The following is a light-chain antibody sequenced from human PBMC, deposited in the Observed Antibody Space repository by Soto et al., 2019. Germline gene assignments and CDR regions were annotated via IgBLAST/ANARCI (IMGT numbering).Light chain of an antibody. Sequence: DIQMTQSPSSLSASVGDSVTITCRASQSINNYLSWYQQKPGKAPNLLIFGASTLQSGVPSRFSGSGSGTDFTLTISSLQPEDFATYYCLQSYRTPLTFGGGTKVEIK. J-gene: IGKJ4*01. V-gene: IGKV1-39*01. CDR2: GAS. CDR1: QSINNY. CDR3: LQSYRTPLT.